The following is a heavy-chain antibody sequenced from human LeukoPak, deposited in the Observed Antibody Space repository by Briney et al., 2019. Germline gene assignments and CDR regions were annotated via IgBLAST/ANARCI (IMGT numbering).Heavy chain of an antibody. J-gene: IGHJ1*01. Sequence: ASVKVSCKTSGYSFTAFYIHWVRQAPGQGLEWMGWIHPRRGDTNYAQKFQGRVTMTRDTSISTAYMELSRLRSDDTAVYYCARGYPLSTTAAGTYFQHWGQGTLVTVSS. V-gene: IGHV1-2*02. CDR2: IHPRRGDT. CDR1: GYSFTAFY. CDR3: ARGYPLSTTAAGTYFQH. D-gene: IGHD6-13*01.